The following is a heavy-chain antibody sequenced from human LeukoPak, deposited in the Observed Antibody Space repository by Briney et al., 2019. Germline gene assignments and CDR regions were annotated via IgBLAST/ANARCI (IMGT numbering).Heavy chain of an antibody. CDR3: ARDIGEQWPYYFDY. D-gene: IGHD6-19*01. CDR1: GFTLSSFT. J-gene: IGHJ4*02. Sequence: GGSLRLSCAASGFTLSSFTMHWVRHNPGKGLEWVAVISYDESQKWYADSVKGRFTISRDISKNTLYLEMDSLRYEDTAVYYCARDIGEQWPYYFDYWGQGTLVTVSS. CDR2: ISYDESQK. V-gene: IGHV3-30-3*01.